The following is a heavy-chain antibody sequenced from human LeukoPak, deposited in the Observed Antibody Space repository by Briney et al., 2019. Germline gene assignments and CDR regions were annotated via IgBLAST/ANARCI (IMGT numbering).Heavy chain of an antibody. CDR3: ARGELELLPSY. CDR1: GGSISSGGYY. D-gene: IGHD1-7*01. V-gene: IGHV4-31*03. Sequence: SQTLSLTCTVSGGSISSGGYYWSWIRQHPGKGLEWIGYIYCSGSTYYNPSLKSRVTISADTSKNQFSLKLSSVTAADTAVYYCARGELELLPSYWGQGTLVTVSS. CDR2: IYCSGST. J-gene: IGHJ4*02.